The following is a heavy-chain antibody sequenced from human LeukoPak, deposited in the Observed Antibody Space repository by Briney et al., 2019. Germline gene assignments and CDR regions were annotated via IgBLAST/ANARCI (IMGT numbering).Heavy chain of an antibody. D-gene: IGHD3-22*01. CDR3: ARAHSHYYDSSGYYYLDP. CDR1: GYTFTGYY. CDR2: INPNSGGT. Sequence: ASVKVSCKASGYTFTGYYMHWVRQAPGQGLEWMGWINPNSGGTNYAQKFQGRVTMTRDTSISTAYMELSRLRSDDTAVHYCARAHSHYYDSSGYYYLDPWGQGTLVTVSS. V-gene: IGHV1-2*02. J-gene: IGHJ5*02.